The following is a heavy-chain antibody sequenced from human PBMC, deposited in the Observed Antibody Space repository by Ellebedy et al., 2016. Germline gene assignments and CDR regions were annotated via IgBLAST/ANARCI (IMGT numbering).Heavy chain of an antibody. CDR1: AGYVATSSSHY. D-gene: IGHD3-22*01. CDR3: ARSSDYSDGRGYYPNWFDP. CDR2: IYYNGNT. J-gene: IGHJ5*02. Sequence: GSLRLSXIVSAGYVATSSSHYWVWIRQPPGKGLEWIGSIYYNGNTFSNPSLKGRVTISVDTSRKDVSLKLSSVTAADTAVYFCARSSDYSDGRGYYPNWFDPWGQGTLVTVSS. V-gene: IGHV4-39*02.